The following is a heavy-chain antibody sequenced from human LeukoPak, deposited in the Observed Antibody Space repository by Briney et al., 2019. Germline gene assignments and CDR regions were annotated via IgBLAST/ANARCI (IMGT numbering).Heavy chain of an antibody. CDR1: GFPFSSHS. CDR3: SRHQRASQYYFDY. J-gene: IGHJ4*02. CDR2: ISDDTYTI. Sequence: PGGSLRLSCAASGFPFSSHSMSWVRQAPGRGLEWVSFISDDTYTIYYADSVRGRFTVSRDNAKNSLFLQVNSLRAEDTAVYYCSRHQRASQYYFDYWGQGTLLAVSS. V-gene: IGHV3-48*01.